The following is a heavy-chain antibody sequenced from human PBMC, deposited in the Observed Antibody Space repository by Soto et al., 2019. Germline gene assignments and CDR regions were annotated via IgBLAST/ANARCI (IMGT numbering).Heavy chain of an antibody. Sequence: EVQLLESGGGLVQPGGSLRLSCAASGFIFDNYAMSWVRQAPGKGLEWISTISGGGSATFYADSVKDRFTISGDSSKRTLYLQMHSLRAEDTSIYYCAKIKQCYFDYWGQGTQVIVSS. CDR2: ISGGGSAT. V-gene: IGHV3-23*01. D-gene: IGHD4-4*01. CDR3: AKIKQCYFDY. CDR1: GFIFDNYA. J-gene: IGHJ4*02.